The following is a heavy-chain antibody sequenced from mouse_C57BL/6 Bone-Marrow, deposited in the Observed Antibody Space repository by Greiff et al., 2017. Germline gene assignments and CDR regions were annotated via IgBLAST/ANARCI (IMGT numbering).Heavy chain of an antibody. J-gene: IGHJ4*01. V-gene: IGHV5-16*01. CDR2: INYDGSST. D-gene: IGHD1-1*01. Sequence: EVQVVESEGGLVQPGSSMKLSCTASGFTFSDYYMAWVRQVPEKGLEWVANINYDGSSTYYLDSLKSRFIISRDNSKNILYLQMSSLKSEDTATYYSARDRGITTVVDYYAMYYWGQGTSVTVSS. CDR3: ARDRGITTVVDYYAMYY. CDR1: GFTFSDYY.